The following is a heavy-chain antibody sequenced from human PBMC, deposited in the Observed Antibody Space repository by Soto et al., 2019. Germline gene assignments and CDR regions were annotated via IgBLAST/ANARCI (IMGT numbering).Heavy chain of an antibody. Sequence: SETLSLTCTVSGGSISSSSYYWGWIRQPPGKGLEWIGSIYYSGSTYYNPSLKSRVTISVDTSKNQFSLKLSSVTAADTAVYYCVVIPRRTTVTDFDYWGQGTLVTVSS. V-gene: IGHV4-39*01. CDR3: VVIPRRTTVTDFDY. CDR2: IYYSGST. CDR1: GGSISSSSYY. J-gene: IGHJ4*02. D-gene: IGHD4-17*01.